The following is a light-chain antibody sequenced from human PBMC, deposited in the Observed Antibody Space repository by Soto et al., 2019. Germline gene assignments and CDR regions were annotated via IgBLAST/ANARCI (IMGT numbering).Light chain of an antibody. V-gene: IGKV3-15*01. J-gene: IGKJ4*01. CDR3: QQHKNWPPLT. CDR2: DAS. CDR1: QSVGRS. Sequence: EIVMTQSPATLSVSPGERATLSCRASQSVGRSLAWYQQKPGQAPRLLIYDASTRATGVPARFTGSGSGTEFTLTISSLQSEDFAVYFRQQHKNWPPLTFGGGTKVEIK.